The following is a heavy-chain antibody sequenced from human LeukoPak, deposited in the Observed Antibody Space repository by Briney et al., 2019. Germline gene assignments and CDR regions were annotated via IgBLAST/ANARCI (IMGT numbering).Heavy chain of an antibody. Sequence: SETLSLTCTVSGGSFSSGSYYWSWIRQPPGRGLEWIGYIYYSGSTNYNPSLKSPVTISVNTSKNQFSLKLSSVTAADTAVYYCARSVIPGDAFDIWGQGTMVTVSS. CDR1: GGSFSSGSYY. J-gene: IGHJ3*02. CDR2: IYYSGST. D-gene: IGHD3-16*02. CDR3: ARSVIPGDAFDI. V-gene: IGHV4-61*01.